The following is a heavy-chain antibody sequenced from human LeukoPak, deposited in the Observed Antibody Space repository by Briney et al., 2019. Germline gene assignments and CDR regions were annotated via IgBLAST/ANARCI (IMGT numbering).Heavy chain of an antibody. CDR2: IIPIFGTA. CDR1: GGTFSSYA. CDR3: ARGRLPGYCSGGSCRATGAFDI. V-gene: IGHV1-69*13. Sequence: ASVKVSCEASGGTFSSYAISLVRQAPGQGLEWMGGIIPIFGTANYAQKFQGRVTITADESTSTAYMELSSLRCEDTAVYYCARGRLPGYCSGGSCRATGAFDIWGQGTMVTVSS. D-gene: IGHD2-15*01. J-gene: IGHJ3*02.